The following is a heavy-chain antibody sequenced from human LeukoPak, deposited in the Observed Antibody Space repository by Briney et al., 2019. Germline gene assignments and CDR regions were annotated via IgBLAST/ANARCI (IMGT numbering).Heavy chain of an antibody. CDR1: GYTFTGNY. Sequence: ASVKVSCKASGYTFTGNYLHWVRQAPGQGVEWMGWINPYSGGTNYAQKFQGRVTMTSSTSISTAYMELYSLKSSDTAVYYCARADYDRVTGWGQGTLVTVS. CDR2: INPYSGGT. D-gene: IGHD3-10*02. J-gene: IGHJ4*02. V-gene: IGHV1-2*02. CDR3: ARADYDRVTG.